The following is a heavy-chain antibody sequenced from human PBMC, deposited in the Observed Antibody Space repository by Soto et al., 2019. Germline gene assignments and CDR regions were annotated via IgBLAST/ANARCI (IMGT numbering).Heavy chain of an antibody. CDR3: ARGVTWYSSGWHRGNYYYYYYMDV. CDR2: INHSGST. V-gene: IGHV4-34*01. CDR1: GGSFSGYY. D-gene: IGHD6-19*01. Sequence: SETLSLTCAVYGGSFSGYYWSWIRQPPGKGLEWIGEINHSGSTNYNPSLKSRVTISVDTSKNQFSLKLSSVTAADTAVYYCARGVTWYSSGWHRGNYYYYYYMDVWGKGTTVTVSS. J-gene: IGHJ6*03.